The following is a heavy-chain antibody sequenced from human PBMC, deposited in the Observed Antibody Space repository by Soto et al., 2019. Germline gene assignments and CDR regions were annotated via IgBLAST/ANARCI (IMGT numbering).Heavy chain of an antibody. Sequence: QVQLVESGGGVVQPGTSLRLSCAASGFTFGNYGMHWVRQPPGKGLERISSILYDGSDKYYADSVKGRFTISRDGSKNTLYLQMDSLRPEDTAVYYCAKWGEVSHNPGGNYYYGMDVWGQGTTVTVSS. CDR1: GFTFGNYG. V-gene: IGHV3-30*18. CDR3: AKWGEVSHNPGGNYYYGMDV. J-gene: IGHJ6*02. D-gene: IGHD3-16*01. CDR2: ILYDGSDK.